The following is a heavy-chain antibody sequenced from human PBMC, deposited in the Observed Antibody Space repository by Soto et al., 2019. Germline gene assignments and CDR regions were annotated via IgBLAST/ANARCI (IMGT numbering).Heavy chain of an antibody. J-gene: IGHJ4*02. CDR3: ARHNYGSGSTYFNY. CDR2: IYYSGST. Sequence: SETLSLTCTVSGGSISSYYWSWIRQPPGKGLEWIGYIYYSGSTNYNPSLKSRVTISVDTSKNQFSLKLNSMTAADTAVYYYARHNYGSGSTYFNYWGQGTLVTVS. V-gene: IGHV4-59*08. CDR1: GGSISSYY. D-gene: IGHD3-10*01.